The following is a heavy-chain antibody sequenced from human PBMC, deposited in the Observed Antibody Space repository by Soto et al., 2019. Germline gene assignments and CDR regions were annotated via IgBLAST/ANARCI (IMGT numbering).Heavy chain of an antibody. CDR2: IFSNDER. V-gene: IGHV2-26*01. Sequence: QVTLKESGPVLVKPTEPLTLTCTVSGFSLSNAGMGVSWIRQPPGKALEWLAHIFSNDERRFSTSLKNRLTISKDTFNSQVVLIMTYMDPVDTATYYCAQTEDGGRSRTPAGWFDAWGQGTLVTVSS. J-gene: IGHJ5*02. CDR1: GFSLSNAGMG. D-gene: IGHD2-15*01. CDR3: AQTEDGGRSRTPAGWFDA.